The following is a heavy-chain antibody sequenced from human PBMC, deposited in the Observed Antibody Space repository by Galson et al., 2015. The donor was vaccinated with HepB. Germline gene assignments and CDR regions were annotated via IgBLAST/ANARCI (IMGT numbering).Heavy chain of an antibody. J-gene: IGHJ3*02. CDR3: AITPDIHDDDAFDI. Sequence: LRLSCAASGFTFSSYSMNWVRQAPGKELEWVSSISSSSSYIYYADSVKGRFTISRDNAKNSLYLQMNSLRAEDTAVYYCAITPDIHDDDAFDIWGQGTMVTVSS. CDR2: ISSSSSYI. CDR1: GFTFSSYS. V-gene: IGHV3-21*01. D-gene: IGHD1-1*01.